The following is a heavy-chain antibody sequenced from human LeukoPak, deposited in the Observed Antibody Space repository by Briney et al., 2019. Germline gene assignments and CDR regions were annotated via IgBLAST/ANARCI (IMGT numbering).Heavy chain of an antibody. Sequence: SETLSLTCTVSGGSISSYYWSWIRQPPGKGLEWIGYIYYSGSTNYNPSLKSRVTISVDTSKNQFSLKLSSVTAADTAVYYCARDPLAGTMIPLRAFDIWGQGTMVTVS. V-gene: IGHV4-59*01. CDR1: GGSISSYY. D-gene: IGHD3-22*01. CDR3: ARDPLAGTMIPLRAFDI. J-gene: IGHJ3*02. CDR2: IYYSGST.